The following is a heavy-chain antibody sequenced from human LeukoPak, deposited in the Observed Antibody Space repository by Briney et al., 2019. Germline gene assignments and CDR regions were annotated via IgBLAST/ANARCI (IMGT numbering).Heavy chain of an antibody. D-gene: IGHD3-22*01. J-gene: IGHJ5*02. V-gene: IGHV4-30-4*01. CDR2: MYYSGST. CDR1: GGSISSGDYY. CDR3: ARPYYYDSRIDP. Sequence: PSETLSLTCTVSGGSISSGDYYWSWVRQPPGKGLEWIEYMYYSGSTYYNPSLKSPATISVDTSKNQFSLKLSSVTAADTAVYYCARPYYYDSRIDPWGQGTLVTVSS.